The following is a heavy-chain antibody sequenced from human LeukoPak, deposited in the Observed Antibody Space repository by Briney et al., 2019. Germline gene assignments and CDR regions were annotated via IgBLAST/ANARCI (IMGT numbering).Heavy chain of an antibody. CDR1: GYTFTSYG. V-gene: IGHV1-18*01. CDR2: ISAYNGNT. Sequence: ASVKVSCKASGYTFTSYGISWVRQAPGQGLEWIGWISAYNGNTNYAQKLQGRVTMTTDTSTSTAYMELRSLRSDGTAVYYCARHIMITFGGVIAHSLLGYGMDVWGQGTTVTVSS. J-gene: IGHJ6*02. D-gene: IGHD3-16*02. CDR3: ARHIMITFGGVIAHSLLGYGMDV.